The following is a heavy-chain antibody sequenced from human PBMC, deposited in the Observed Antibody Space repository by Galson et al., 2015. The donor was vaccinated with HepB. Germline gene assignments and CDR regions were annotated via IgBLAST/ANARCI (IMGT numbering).Heavy chain of an antibody. CDR1: GFTFSNYS. CDR3: ARDSVQVSFTIFGLVIHDAFDI. J-gene: IGHJ3*02. Sequence: SLRLSCAASGFTFSNYSMNWVRHTPGKGLEWVSSITSSSNYIYYADSVEGRFTISRDNAKNSLYLQMNSLRAEDTAVYYCARDSVQVSFTIFGLVIHDAFDIWGQGTMVTVSS. CDR2: ITSSSNYI. D-gene: IGHD3-3*01. V-gene: IGHV3-21*06.